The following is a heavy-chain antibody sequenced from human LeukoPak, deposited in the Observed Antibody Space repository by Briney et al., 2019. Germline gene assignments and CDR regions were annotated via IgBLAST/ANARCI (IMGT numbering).Heavy chain of an antibody. D-gene: IGHD3-10*01. CDR2: IYYSGST. Sequence: SETLSLTCTVSGGSISTYYWSWIRRPPGKGLEWIGHIYYSGSTNYNPSLKSRVTISVDTSKNQFSLKLSSVTAADTAVYYCARNEYGSGSYIDYWGQGTLVTVSS. CDR3: ARNEYGSGSYIDY. CDR1: GGSISTYY. V-gene: IGHV4-59*01. J-gene: IGHJ4*02.